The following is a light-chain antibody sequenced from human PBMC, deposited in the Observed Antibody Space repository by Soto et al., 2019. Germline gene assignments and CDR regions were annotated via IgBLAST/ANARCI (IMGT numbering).Light chain of an antibody. CDR1: HDIISY. J-gene: IGKJ4*01. V-gene: IGKV1-9*01. Sequence: IQLTQSPSSLSASVGDRVTITCRASHDIISYLAWYQQKPGEAPKLVIYAASTLQSGVPSRISGSGSGTDFTLTISRLQPEDFATYYCQQLNSYPFTFGGGTKVEIK. CDR3: QQLNSYPFT. CDR2: AAS.